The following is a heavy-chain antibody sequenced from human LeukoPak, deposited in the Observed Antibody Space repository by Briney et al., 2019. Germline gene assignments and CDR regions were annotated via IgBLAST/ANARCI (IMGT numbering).Heavy chain of an antibody. D-gene: IGHD3-10*01. CDR1: GFPFSSYG. J-gene: IGHJ4*02. CDR3: ARDNSGSFSFVDY. CDR2: IWNDGNDK. V-gene: IGHV3-33*01. Sequence: PGGSLSLSCEASGFPFSSYGMHWVRQAPGKGLERVAGIWNDGNDKYYADSVKGRFIISRDNSKNTLYLQMNSLRAEDTAVYYCARDNSGSFSFVDYWGQGTLVTVSS.